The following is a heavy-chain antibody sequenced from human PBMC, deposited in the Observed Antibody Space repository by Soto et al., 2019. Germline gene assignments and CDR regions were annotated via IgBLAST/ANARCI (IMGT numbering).Heavy chain of an antibody. Sequence: SETLSLTCPVSGGSVNSGSYYWSWIRQPPGKGLESIGFIYYSGSTTYNPSLKSRVTISIDTSNNQFSLRLISVTAEDTATYYCARTEYGSGSYYNTPWGQGTLVTVSS. CDR2: IYYSGST. D-gene: IGHD3-10*01. CDR1: GGSVNSGSYY. J-gene: IGHJ4*02. CDR3: ARTEYGSGSYYNTP. V-gene: IGHV4-61*01.